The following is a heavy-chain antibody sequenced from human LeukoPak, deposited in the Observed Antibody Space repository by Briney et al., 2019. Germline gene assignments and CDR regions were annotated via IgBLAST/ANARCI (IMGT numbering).Heavy chain of an antibody. CDR3: ARALRTGQGDYVPVL. CDR2: IYPGDSET. CDR1: GYKFTNYW. J-gene: IGHJ4*02. Sequence: GESLKISCKASGYKFTNYWIGWVRQMPGKGLAWMTIIYPGDSETRYSPSFQGQVTISAAKSIDTIYLQWNSLKASDTAMYYCARALRTGQGDYVPVLWGQGTLVTVSS. V-gene: IGHV5-51*01. D-gene: IGHD4-17*01.